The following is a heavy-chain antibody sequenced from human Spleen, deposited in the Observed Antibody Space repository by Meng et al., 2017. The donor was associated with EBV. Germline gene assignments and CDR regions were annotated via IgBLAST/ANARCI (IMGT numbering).Heavy chain of an antibody. D-gene: IGHD6-19*01. J-gene: IGHJ4*03. CDR2: INRCGNT. CDR1: GVSFSGSS. Sequence: QGRLPQGCEGVCEPSRNRSLPRAVYGVSFSGSSGSSTRQPPGKGLERIGEINRCGNTNHNPSLKSRVSISVDTSKNHFSLRVNSLTAADTAVYYCATWNNNGWYYGYWGQGTLVTVSS. CDR3: ATWNNNGWYYGY. V-gene: IGHV4-34*01.